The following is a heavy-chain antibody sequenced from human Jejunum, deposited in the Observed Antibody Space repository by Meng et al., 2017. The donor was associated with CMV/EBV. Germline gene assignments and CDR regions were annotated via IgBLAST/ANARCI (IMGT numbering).Heavy chain of an antibody. CDR2: LWYDGTNK. Sequence: LSFRASGFTFAAYGMHWVRQAPGKGLEWVAHLWYDGTNKFYSDSVKGRFTISRDNSKDMLFLEINSVRGEDTAVYYCAKGPGTSVDSWGQGALVTVSS. V-gene: IGHV3-33*06. D-gene: IGHD2-8*02. CDR1: GFTFAAYG. CDR3: AKGPGTSVDS. J-gene: IGHJ4*02.